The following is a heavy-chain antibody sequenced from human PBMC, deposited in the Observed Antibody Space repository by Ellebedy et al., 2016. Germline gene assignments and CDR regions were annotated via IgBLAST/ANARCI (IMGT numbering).Heavy chain of an antibody. CDR3: ARAGGSGSYV. Sequence: GESLKISCAASGFTFSSYAMHWVRQAPGKGLEWVAVISYDGSNKYYADSVKGRFTISRDNSKNSLYLQMNSLRDEDTAVYYCARAGGSGSYVWGQGTLVTVSS. J-gene: IGHJ4*02. D-gene: IGHD3-10*01. V-gene: IGHV3-30*04. CDR2: ISYDGSNK. CDR1: GFTFSSYA.